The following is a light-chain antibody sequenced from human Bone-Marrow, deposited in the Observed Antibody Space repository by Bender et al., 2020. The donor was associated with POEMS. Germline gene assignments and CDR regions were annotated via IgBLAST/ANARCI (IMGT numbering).Light chain of an antibody. Sequence: QSVLTQPPSASGTPGQRVTISCSGGSSNIGAHAVNWYQHLPGTAPKLLSYSSHRRPSEVPGRFSGSRSGTSASLAISGLQSEDEADYYCAVWDDSLNGWVFGGGTKLTVL. CDR3: AVWDDSLNGWV. V-gene: IGLV1-44*01. CDR2: SSH. J-gene: IGLJ3*02. CDR1: SSNIGAHA.